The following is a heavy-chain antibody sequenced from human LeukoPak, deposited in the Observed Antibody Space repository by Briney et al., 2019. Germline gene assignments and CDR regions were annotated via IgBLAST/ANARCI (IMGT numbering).Heavy chain of an antibody. CDR2: INAGNGNT. CDR3: AKDMIAAAGKLFDY. V-gene: IGHV1-3*01. Sequence: GASVKVSCKASGYTFTSYAVHWVRQAPGQRLEWMGWINAGNGNTKYSQKFQGRVTITRDTSASTAYMELSSLRSEDTALYYCAKDMIAAAGKLFDYWGQGTLVTVSS. CDR1: GYTFTSYA. J-gene: IGHJ4*02. D-gene: IGHD6-13*01.